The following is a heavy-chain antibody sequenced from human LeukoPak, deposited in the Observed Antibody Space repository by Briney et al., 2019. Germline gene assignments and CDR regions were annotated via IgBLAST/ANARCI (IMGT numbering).Heavy chain of an antibody. CDR3: AKEMKPWMHFDY. D-gene: IGHD5-12*01. Sequence: GRSLRLSCAASGFTFSRSAVHWVRQAPGKGLEWVAVISHDGSNTDYTDSVKGRFTISRDNSKNTLYLQMNSLRAEDTAVYYCAKEMKPWMHFDYWGQGTLVTISS. CDR1: GFTFSRSA. CDR2: ISHDGSNT. J-gene: IGHJ4*02. V-gene: IGHV3-30*18.